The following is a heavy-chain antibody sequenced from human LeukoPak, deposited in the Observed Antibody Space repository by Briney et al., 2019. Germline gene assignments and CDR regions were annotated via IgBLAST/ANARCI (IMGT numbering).Heavy chain of an antibody. CDR2: IYYSGST. J-gene: IGHJ2*01. D-gene: IGHD5-18*01. Sequence: PSQTLSLTCTVSGGSISSGDYYWSWIRQPPGKGLELIGYIYYSGSTYYNPSLKSRVTISVDTSKNQFSLKLSSVTAADTAVYYCARDGYSYGYGWYFDLWGRGTLVTVSS. V-gene: IGHV4-30-4*08. CDR3: ARDGYSYGYGWYFDL. CDR1: GGSISSGDYY.